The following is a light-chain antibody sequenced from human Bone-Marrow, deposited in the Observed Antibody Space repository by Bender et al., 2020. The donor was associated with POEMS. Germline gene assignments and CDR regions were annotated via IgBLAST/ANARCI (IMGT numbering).Light chain of an antibody. CDR2: GNN. Sequence: QSVLTQPPSASGTPGQRVTISCSGSSSNIGSNYVYWYQQLPGTAPKLLIHGNNQRPSGVPARFSGSKSGTSASLAISDIQSDDEGDYYCSSWDDSLSGWVFGGGTKLTVL. V-gene: IGLV1-47*01. J-gene: IGLJ3*02. CDR3: SSWDDSLSGWV. CDR1: SSNIGSNY.